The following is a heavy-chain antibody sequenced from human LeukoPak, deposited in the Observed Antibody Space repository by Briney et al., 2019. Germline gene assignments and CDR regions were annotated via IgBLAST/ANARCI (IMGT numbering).Heavy chain of an antibody. J-gene: IGHJ5*02. CDR3: ARGADTGYSSDS. Sequence: TGGSLRLSCAASGCIFSSYGMHWVRQAPGKGLEWVSRINSDARSTSYADSVKGRFTISRDNAKNTLYLQMNSLRAEDTAVYYCARGADTGYSSDSWGQGTLVTVSS. V-gene: IGHV3-74*01. D-gene: IGHD6-19*01. CDR2: INSDARST. CDR1: GCIFSSYG.